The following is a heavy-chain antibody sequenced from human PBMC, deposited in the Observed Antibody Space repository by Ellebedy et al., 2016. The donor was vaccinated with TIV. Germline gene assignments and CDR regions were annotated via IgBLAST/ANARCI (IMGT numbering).Heavy chain of an antibody. Sequence: GESLKISCAASGFTFSSYAMSWVRQAPGKGLEWVSAISGSGGSTYYADSVKGRFTISRDNSKNTLYLQMNSLRAEDTAVYYCAKGLSEGLRLGELSSLYYYYGMDVWGQGTTVTVSS. CDR3: AKGLSEGLRLGELSSLYYYYGMDV. D-gene: IGHD3-16*02. CDR2: ISGSGGST. CDR1: GFTFSSYA. V-gene: IGHV3-23*01. J-gene: IGHJ6*02.